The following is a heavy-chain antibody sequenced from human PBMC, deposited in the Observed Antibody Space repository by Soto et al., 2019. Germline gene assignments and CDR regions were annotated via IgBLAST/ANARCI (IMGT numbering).Heavy chain of an antibody. J-gene: IGHJ4*02. CDR1: GYNFAGYW. CDR3: AGGGVSTRTFDY. Sequence: PGASLKVSWKGSGYNFAGYWIAWVRQMPGKGLELMGIIYPSDSDTRYRPSFQGQVTISADKSISSAYLQWSSLRASDTAMYYCAGGGVSTRTFDYWVKGTQVTVSS. CDR2: IYPSDSDT. D-gene: IGHD1-1*01. V-gene: IGHV5-51*01.